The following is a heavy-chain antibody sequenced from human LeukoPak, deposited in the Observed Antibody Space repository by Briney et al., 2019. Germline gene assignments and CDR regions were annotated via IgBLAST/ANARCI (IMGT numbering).Heavy chain of an antibody. D-gene: IGHD5-12*01. CDR3: ARYSGTKRDFDY. V-gene: IGHV4-31*03. CDR2: IYYSEIT. J-gene: IGHJ4*02. Sequence: SQTLSLTCTVSGGSISNDGYYWSWIRQHPGKGLEWIGYIYYSEITYYNPSLKSRVTISVDTSKNQFSLKLSSVTAADTALYYCARYSGTKRDFDYWGQGTLVTVPS. CDR1: GGSISNDGYY.